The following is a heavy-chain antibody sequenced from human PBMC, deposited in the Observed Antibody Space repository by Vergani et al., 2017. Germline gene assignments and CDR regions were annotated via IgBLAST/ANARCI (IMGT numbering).Heavy chain of an antibody. D-gene: IGHD5-24*01. CDR3: ARKGDGYNSALYYYYYMDV. CDR1: GFTFDDYG. CDR2: INWNGGST. Sequence: EVQLVESGGGVVRPGGSLRLSCAASGFTFDDYGMSWVRQAPGKGLEWVSGINWNGGSTGYADSVKGRFTISRDNAKNSLYLQMNSLRAEDTALYYCARKGDGYNSALYYYYYMDVWGKGTTVTVSS. J-gene: IGHJ6*03. V-gene: IGHV3-20*04.